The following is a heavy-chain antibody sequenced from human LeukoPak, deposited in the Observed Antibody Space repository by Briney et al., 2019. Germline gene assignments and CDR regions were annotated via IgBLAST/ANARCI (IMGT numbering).Heavy chain of an antibody. V-gene: IGHV3-23*01. J-gene: IGHJ5*01. D-gene: IGHD1-1*01. Sequence: GGSLRLSCAGLGFTFNDYTMTWVRQTPEKGLQWVSGISGSGGSRYYAESVKGRFTISRDNSQNTVDLHMVNLRVEDTGVYYCAKALDPERNRRTTPPPSDSWGHGLFVTVSS. CDR2: ISGSGGSR. CDR1: GFTFNDYT. CDR3: AKALDPERNRRTTPPPSDS.